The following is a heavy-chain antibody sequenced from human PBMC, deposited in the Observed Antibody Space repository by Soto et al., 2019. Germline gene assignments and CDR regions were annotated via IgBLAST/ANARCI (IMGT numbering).Heavy chain of an antibody. CDR3: AGTKYSSSWYRQYNWFDP. V-gene: IGHV5-10-1*01. D-gene: IGHD6-13*01. CDR1: GYSFTSYW. Sequence: GESLKISCKGSGYSFTSYWISWVRQMPGKGLEWVGRIDPSDSYTNYSPSFQGHVTISADKSISTAYLQWSSLKASDTAMYYCAGTKYSSSWYRQYNWFDPWGQGTLVTVSS. CDR2: IDPSDSYT. J-gene: IGHJ5*02.